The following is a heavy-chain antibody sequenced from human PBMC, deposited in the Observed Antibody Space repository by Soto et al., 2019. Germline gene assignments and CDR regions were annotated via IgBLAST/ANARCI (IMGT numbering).Heavy chain of an antibody. CDR3: AKGGYILTGYERWHFEL. J-gene: IGHJ2*01. CDR1: GFTFSTYA. CDR2: ISYDGSNK. V-gene: IGHV3-30*18. D-gene: IGHD3-9*01. Sequence: QVQLVESGGGVVQPGRSLRLSCAASGFTFSTYAMHWVRQAPGKGLEWVAVISYDGSNKYYADSVKGRLTISRDNSKHTLYLQMNSLRPEDTAVYDCAKGGYILTGYERWHFELWGRGTPVTVSS.